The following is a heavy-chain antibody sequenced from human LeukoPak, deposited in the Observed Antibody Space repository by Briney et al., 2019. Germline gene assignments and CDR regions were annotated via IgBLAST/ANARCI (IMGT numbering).Heavy chain of an antibody. J-gene: IGHJ4*02. D-gene: IGHD3-22*01. CDR2: IYYSGST. Sequence: PSQTLSLTCTVSGGSISSGDYYWSWIRQPPGKGLEWIGYIYYSGSTYYNPSLKSRVTISVDTSKNQFSLKLSSVTAADTAVYYCARQGSGEYYDSSGHHDYWGQGTLVTVSS. CDR3: ARQGSGEYYDSSGHHDY. CDR1: GGSISSGDYY. V-gene: IGHV4-30-4*08.